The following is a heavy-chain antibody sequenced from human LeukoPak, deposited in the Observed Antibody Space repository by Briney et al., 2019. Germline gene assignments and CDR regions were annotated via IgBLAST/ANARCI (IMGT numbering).Heavy chain of an antibody. CDR1: GYTFTGYY. V-gene: IGHV1-2*06. CDR2: INPNSGGT. D-gene: IGHD3-22*01. Sequence: ASVKVSCKASGYTFTGYYMHWVRQAPGQGLEWMGRINPNSGGTNCAQKFQGRVTMTRDTSISTAYMELSRLRSGDTAVYYCARDLIPLYYDSSGWFDPWGQGTLVTVSS. CDR3: ARDLIPLYYDSSGWFDP. J-gene: IGHJ5*02.